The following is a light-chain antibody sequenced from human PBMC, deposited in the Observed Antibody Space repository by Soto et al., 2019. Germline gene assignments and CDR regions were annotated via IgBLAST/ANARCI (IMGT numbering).Light chain of an antibody. Sequence: QSARNQPVSVSGSPVQSSTISCTGTSSVVGSYNLVSWYQQHPGKAPKLMIYEVSKRPSGVSNRFSGSKSGNTASLTISGLQAEDEADYYCCSYAGSSTYVFGTGTKVTV. CDR1: SSVVGSYNL. CDR3: CSYAGSSTYV. CDR2: EVS. J-gene: IGLJ1*01. V-gene: IGLV2-23*02.